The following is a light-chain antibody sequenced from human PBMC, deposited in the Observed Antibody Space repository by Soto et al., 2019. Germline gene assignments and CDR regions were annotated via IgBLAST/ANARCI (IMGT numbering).Light chain of an antibody. J-gene: IGKJ4*01. V-gene: IGKV3-11*01. CDR2: DAS. CDR3: QQRSNWPI. CDR1: QSVSSY. Sequence: EIVLPQSPATLSLSPGERATLSCRASQSVSSYLAWYQQKPGQAPRLLIYDASNRATGIPARFSGSGSETDLPLTSSSLQFEVFAVYYCQQRSNWPIFGGGTKVEIK.